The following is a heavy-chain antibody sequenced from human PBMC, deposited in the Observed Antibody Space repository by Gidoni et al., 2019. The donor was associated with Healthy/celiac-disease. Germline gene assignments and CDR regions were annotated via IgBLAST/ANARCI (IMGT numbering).Heavy chain of an antibody. CDR1: GGTFSSYA. D-gene: IGHD3-22*01. CDR3: ARDDPGDSSGYYYYYYGMDV. Sequence: QVQLVQSGAEVKKPGSSVKVSCKASGGTFSSYAISWVRQAPGQGLEWMGGIIPIFGTANYAQKFQGRVTITADKSTSTAYMELSSLRSEDTAVYYCARDDPGDSSGYYYYYYGMDVWGQGTTVTVSS. J-gene: IGHJ6*02. CDR2: IIPIFGTA. V-gene: IGHV1-69*06.